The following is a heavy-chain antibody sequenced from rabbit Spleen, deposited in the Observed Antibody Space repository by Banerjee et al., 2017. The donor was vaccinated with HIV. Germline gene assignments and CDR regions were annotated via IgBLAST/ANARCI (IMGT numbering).Heavy chain of an antibody. CDR3: LRGANSSGYYSL. J-gene: IGHJ4*01. Sequence: QLLESGGGLIQPGGSLKLSCKASGFDFGNYGMSWVRQAPGKGLEWIGYIDLVFVTTFDASGGNGRCTFSIYNAQTTLYLQLNILTAADAATYFCLRGANSSGYYSLWGPGTLVTVS. CDR1: GFDFGNYG. D-gene: IGHD1-1*01. CDR2: IDLVFVTT. V-gene: IGHV1S7*01.